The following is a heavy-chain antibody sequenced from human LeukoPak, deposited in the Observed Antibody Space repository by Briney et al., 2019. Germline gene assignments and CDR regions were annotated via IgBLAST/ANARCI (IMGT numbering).Heavy chain of an antibody. CDR2: IRRKVYGGTP. CDR3: TRDQTPYY. Sequence: GGSLRLSCIASGFTFGDYAMTLVRQAPGKGPEWLRFIRRKVYGGTPEYAASVKGRFTISRDDYKGIAYLQMNSLKTEDTAVYYCTRDQTPYYWGQGTLVTVSS. J-gene: IGHJ4*02. V-gene: IGHV3-49*04. CDR1: GFTFGDYA.